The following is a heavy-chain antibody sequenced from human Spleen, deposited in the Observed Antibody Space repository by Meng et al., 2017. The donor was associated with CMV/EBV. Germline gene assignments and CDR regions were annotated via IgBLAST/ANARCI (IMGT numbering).Heavy chain of an antibody. D-gene: IGHD2-2*01. Sequence: GGSLRLSCAASGFTFSSYSMNWVRQAPGKGLEWVANIKQDGSEKYYVDSVKGRFTISRDNSKNTLYLQMNSLRAEDTAVYYCARGEYQLLGLGAFDIWGQGTMVTVSS. J-gene: IGHJ3*02. CDR3: ARGEYQLLGLGAFDI. CDR1: GFTFSSYS. V-gene: IGHV3-7*01. CDR2: IKQDGSEK.